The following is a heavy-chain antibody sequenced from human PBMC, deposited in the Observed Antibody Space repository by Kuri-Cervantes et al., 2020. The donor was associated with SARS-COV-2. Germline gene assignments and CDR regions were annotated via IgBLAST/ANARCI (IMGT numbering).Heavy chain of an antibody. CDR2: IIPIFGTA. CDR1: GGTFSSYA. D-gene: IGHD2-2*01. V-gene: IGHV1-69*05. CDR3: ARAALYQRQHYYYMDV. J-gene: IGHJ6*03. Sequence: SVKVSCKASGGTFSSYAISWVRQAPGQGLEWMGGIIPIFGTANYAQKFQGRVTITTDESTRTAYMELSSLRSEDTAVYYYARAALYQRQHYYYMDVWGKGTTVTVSS.